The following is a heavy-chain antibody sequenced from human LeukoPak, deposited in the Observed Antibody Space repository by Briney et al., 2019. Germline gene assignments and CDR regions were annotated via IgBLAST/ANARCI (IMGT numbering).Heavy chain of an antibody. CDR3: ARGPAVAFDY. D-gene: IGHD2-2*01. J-gene: IGHJ4*02. CDR1: GGSISSGSYY. V-gene: IGHV4-61*02. CDR2: IYTSGST. Sequence: SQTLSLTCTVSGGSISSGSYYWSWIRLPAGTGLEWIGRIYTSGSTNYNPSLKSRVTISVDTSKNQFSLKLSSVTAADTAVYYCARGPAVAFDYWGQGTLVTVSS.